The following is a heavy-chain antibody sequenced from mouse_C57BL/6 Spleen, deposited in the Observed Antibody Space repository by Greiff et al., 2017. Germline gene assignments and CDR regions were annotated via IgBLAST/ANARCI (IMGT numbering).Heavy chain of an antibody. CDR3: ARSRGTGNWYFDV. D-gene: IGHD4-1*01. Sequence: QVQLQQSGAELVRPGTSVKVSCKASGYAFTNYLIEWVKQRPGQGLEWIGVINPGSGGTNYNEKFKGKATLTADKSSSTAYMQLSSLTSEDSAVYFCARSRGTGNWYFDVWGTGTTVTVSS. CDR1: GYAFTNYL. J-gene: IGHJ1*03. CDR2: INPGSGGT. V-gene: IGHV1-54*01.